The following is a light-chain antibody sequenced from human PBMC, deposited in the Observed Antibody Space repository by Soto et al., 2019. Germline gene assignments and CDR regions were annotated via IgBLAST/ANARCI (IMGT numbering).Light chain of an antibody. CDR3: QQYNSHS. V-gene: IGKV1-5*01. CDR2: DAS. Sequence: DIQMTQSPSTLSASVGDTVTITCRASQTIFTWLAWYQHKPGKAPKLLMYDASILESGVPSRFSGSGSGTDLTLTISSLQSDDFATYYCQQYNSHSFGGGNKVQIK. CDR1: QTIFTW. J-gene: IGKJ4*01.